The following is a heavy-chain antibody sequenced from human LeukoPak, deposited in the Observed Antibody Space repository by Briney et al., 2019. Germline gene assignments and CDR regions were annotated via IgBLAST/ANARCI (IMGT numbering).Heavy chain of an antibody. Sequence: GGSLRLSCAASGFTFSSYGMHWVRQAPGKGLEWVALIWYDGSNEYYADSVKGRFTISRDNSKNALYLQMNSLRAEDTAVYYCAREGDFDWLFHYWGQGTLVTVSP. V-gene: IGHV3-33*01. J-gene: IGHJ4*02. CDR2: IWYDGSNE. CDR3: AREGDFDWLFHY. CDR1: GFTFSSYG. D-gene: IGHD3-9*01.